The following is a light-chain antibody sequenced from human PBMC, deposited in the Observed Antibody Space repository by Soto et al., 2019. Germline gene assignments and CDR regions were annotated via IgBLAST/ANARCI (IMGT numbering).Light chain of an antibody. Sequence: QSALTQPASVSGSPGQSITIPCKGTSNDIGAYNYVSWYQQHPGKVPKLMIFDVSYRPSGISDRFSGSKSGNTASLTISGLQPEDDADYYCSSYGASSTLFGGGTKLTVL. J-gene: IGLJ2*01. V-gene: IGLV2-14*03. CDR1: SNDIGAYNY. CDR3: SSYGASSTL. CDR2: DVS.